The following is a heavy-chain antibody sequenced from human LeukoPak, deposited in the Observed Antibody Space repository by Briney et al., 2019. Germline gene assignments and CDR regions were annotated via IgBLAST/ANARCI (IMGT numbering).Heavy chain of an antibody. CDR1: GFTFSSYA. V-gene: IGHV3-30-3*01. Sequence: PGGSLRLSCAASGFTFSSYAMHWVRQAPGKGLEWVAVISYDGSNKYYADSVKGRFTISRDNSKNTLYLQMNSLRAEDTAVYYCARDPRIIPSITISNAAFDIWGQGTMVTVSS. CDR3: ARDPRIIPSITISNAAFDI. CDR2: ISYDGSNK. D-gene: IGHD3-3*01. J-gene: IGHJ3*02.